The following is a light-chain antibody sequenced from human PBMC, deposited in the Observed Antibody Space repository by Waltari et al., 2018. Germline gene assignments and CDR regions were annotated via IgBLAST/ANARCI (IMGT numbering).Light chain of an antibody. CDR2: LGS. V-gene: IGKV2-28*01. CDR1: QSLLYSNGYTY. Sequence: DIVMTQSPRSLAVTPGEPASISCRSSQSLLYSNGYTYLDWYLQKPGQSPQLLIYLGSTRASGVPDRFSGSGSGTDFTLKISRVEAEDVGVYYCMQALQTVYTFGQGTKLGI. CDR3: MQALQTVYT. J-gene: IGKJ2*01.